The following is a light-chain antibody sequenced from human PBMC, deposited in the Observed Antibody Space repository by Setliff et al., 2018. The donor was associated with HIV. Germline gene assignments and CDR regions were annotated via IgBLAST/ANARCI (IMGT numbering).Light chain of an antibody. Sequence: QSALTQPASVSGSPGQSITISCTGTSSDLGSYHLASWYQHHPGKAPKLMIYEGSQRPSGVSTRFSGSTSGDTASLTIAGLQAEDEADYYCCSYVAGSHYVFGTGTRSPS. CDR2: EGS. J-gene: IGLJ1*01. CDR3: CSYVAGSHYV. CDR1: SSDLGSYHL. V-gene: IGLV2-23*01.